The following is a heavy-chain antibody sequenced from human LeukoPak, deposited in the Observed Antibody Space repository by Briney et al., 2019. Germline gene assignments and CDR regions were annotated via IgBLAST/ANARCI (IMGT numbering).Heavy chain of an antibody. CDR1: GFTFSSYW. D-gene: IGHD3-22*01. Sequence: GGSLRLSCAASGFTFSSYWMSWVRQAPGKGLEWVAIIKQDGGEKNCVDSVKGRFTISRDNAKNSLYLQMNSLRAEDTAVYYCARVVPRGDSSGYNHFDYWGQGTLVTVPS. CDR3: ARVVPRGDSSGYNHFDY. CDR2: IKQDGGEK. V-gene: IGHV3-7*03. J-gene: IGHJ4*02.